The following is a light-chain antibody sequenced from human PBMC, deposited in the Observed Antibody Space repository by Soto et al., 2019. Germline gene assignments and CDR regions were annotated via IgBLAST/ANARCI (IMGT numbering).Light chain of an antibody. V-gene: IGKV1-5*03. CDR3: QQYNSYRT. J-gene: IGKJ4*01. CDR2: KAS. CDR1: QTISNW. Sequence: DIQMTQSPSTLSASVGDRVTITCRASQTISNWLAWYQQKPGKAPKLLIYKASSLESGVPSRFSGSGSGTEFTLTISSLQPDDFATYYCQQYNSYRTFGGGTKVEIK.